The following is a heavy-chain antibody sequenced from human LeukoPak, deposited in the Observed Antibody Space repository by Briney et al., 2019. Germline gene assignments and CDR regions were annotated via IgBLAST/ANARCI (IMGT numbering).Heavy chain of an antibody. CDR1: GYTFTSYD. V-gene: IGHV1-8*03. D-gene: IGHD2-2*01. CDR3: ARGPGCTSTSRPYFFDY. J-gene: IGHJ4*02. CDR2: MNPNSGNT. Sequence: ASVTVSFKASGYTFTSYDINWVRQATGQGLEWMGWMNPNSGNTGYTQKFQGRVTITRNTSISTAYMELSSLRSEDTAVYYCARGPGCTSTSRPYFFDYWGQGTLVTVSS.